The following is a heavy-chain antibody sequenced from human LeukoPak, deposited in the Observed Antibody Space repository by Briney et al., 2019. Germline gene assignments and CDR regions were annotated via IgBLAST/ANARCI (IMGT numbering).Heavy chain of an antibody. CDR2: INHSGRT. J-gene: IGHJ1*01. CDR1: GFTFSSHA. CDR3: ARDPQQLGLEYFQH. D-gene: IGHD6-13*01. V-gene: IGHV4-34*01. Sequence: GSLRLSCAASGFTFSSHAMNWVRQAPGKGLEWVGEINHSGRTNSNPSLKSRVTISVDTSKNQFTLKPTSVTAADTAVYYCARDPQQLGLEYFQHWGQGTLVTVSS.